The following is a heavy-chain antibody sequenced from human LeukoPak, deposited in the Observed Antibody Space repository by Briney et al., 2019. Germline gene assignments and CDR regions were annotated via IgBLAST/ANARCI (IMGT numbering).Heavy chain of an antibody. J-gene: IGHJ4*02. D-gene: IGHD3-22*01. CDR2: IKSKTDGGTT. CDR3: TTDVYYDSSGYCPYYFDY. Sequence: GGSLRLSCAASGFTFSNAWMSWVRQAPGKGLEWVGRIKSKTDGGTTDYAAPVKGRFTISRDDSKNTLYLQMNSLKTEDTAVYYCTTDVYYDSSGYCPYYFDYWGQGILVTVSS. CDR1: GFTFSNAW. V-gene: IGHV3-15*01.